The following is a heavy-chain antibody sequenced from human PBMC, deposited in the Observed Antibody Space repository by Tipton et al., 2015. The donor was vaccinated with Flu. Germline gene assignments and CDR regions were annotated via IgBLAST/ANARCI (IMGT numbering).Heavy chain of an antibody. D-gene: IGHD6-6*01. J-gene: IGHJ4*02. V-gene: IGHV4-59*01. CDR2: IYYSGST. Sequence: TLSLTCTVSGGSISSYYWSWIRQPPGKGLEWIGYIYYSGSTNYNPSLKSRVTISVDTSKNQFSLKRSSVTAADTAVYYCARADSSSSQIVHWGRGTLVTVSS. CDR1: GGSISSYY. CDR3: ARADSSSSQIVH.